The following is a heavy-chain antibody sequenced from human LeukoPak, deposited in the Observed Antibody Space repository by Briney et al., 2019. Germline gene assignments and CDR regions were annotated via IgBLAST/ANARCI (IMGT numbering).Heavy chain of an antibody. V-gene: IGHV4-39*07. D-gene: IGHD4-17*01. Sequence: PSETLSLTCTVSGGSVSRSPYYWGWIRQPPGKGLEWIGSIYHSGSTYYNPSLKSRVTISVDTSKNQFSLKLSSVTAADTAVYYCAAPLGDYGDYYFDYWGQGTLVTVSS. J-gene: IGHJ4*02. CDR3: AAPLGDYGDYYFDY. CDR2: IYHSGST. CDR1: GGSVSRSPYY.